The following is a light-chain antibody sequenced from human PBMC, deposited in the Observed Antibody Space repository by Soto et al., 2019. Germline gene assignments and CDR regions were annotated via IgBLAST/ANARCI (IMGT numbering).Light chain of an antibody. CDR3: HERTNWRIT. CDR2: DAS. J-gene: IGKJ5*01. V-gene: IGKV3-11*01. Sequence: ESVLTQSPATLSLSPGERATLSCRASQNVGSLLAWSQQKPGQAPRLLIYDASNRAAGVPARFSGSGSGTDFPLTISSLEPEDFAIYSCHERTNWRITFGQGTRLDIK. CDR1: QNVGSL.